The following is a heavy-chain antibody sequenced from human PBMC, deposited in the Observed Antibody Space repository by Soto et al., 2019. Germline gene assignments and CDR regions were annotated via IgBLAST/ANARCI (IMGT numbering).Heavy chain of an antibody. CDR2: ISPYTGNT. CDR1: GYIFVNYG. J-gene: IGHJ6*02. Sequence: QVQLVQSGDEVKKPGASVKVSCKASGYIFVNYGIAWVRQAPRQGLEWMGWISPYTGNTHSASKVQGRLTMTTDTSASTAYMELGSLTSDDTAVYYCVMVDNYVTPTPQDVWGQGTTVTVSS. D-gene: IGHD3-16*01. V-gene: IGHV1-18*01. CDR3: VMVDNYVTPTPQDV.